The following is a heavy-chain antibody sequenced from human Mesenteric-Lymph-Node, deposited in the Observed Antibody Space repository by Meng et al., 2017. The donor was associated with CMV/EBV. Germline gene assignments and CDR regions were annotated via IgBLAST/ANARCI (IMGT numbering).Heavy chain of an antibody. CDR3: ARDLLYCSSTSCQNWFDP. V-gene: IGHV3-30*04. Sequence: GESLKISCAASGFTFSSYAMSWVRQAPSKGLEWVAVIAYDGSNKYYADSVKGRFTISRDNSKNTLYLQMNSLRAEDTALYHCARDLLYCSSTSCQNWFDPWGQGTLVTVSS. D-gene: IGHD2-2*01. CDR2: IAYDGSNK. J-gene: IGHJ5*02. CDR1: GFTFSSYA.